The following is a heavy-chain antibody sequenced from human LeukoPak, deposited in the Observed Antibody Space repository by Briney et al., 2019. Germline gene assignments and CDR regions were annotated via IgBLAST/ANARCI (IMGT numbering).Heavy chain of an antibody. V-gene: IGHV3-21*01. D-gene: IGHD3-22*01. J-gene: IGHJ4*02. CDR1: GFTFSDYS. CDR2: ISGRGSYI. Sequence: PGRSLRLSCAASGFTFSDYSMNWVRQAPGKGLEWVSFISGRGSYIYYVESVKGRSTISRDNAKNSVYLEMHRLRAEDTAVYYCAAYDSSGYVDYWGQGTLVTVSS. CDR3: AAYDSSGYVDY.